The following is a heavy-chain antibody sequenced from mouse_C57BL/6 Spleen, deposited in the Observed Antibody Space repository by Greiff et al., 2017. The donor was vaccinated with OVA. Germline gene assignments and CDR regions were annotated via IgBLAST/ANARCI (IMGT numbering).Heavy chain of an antibody. J-gene: IGHJ2*01. CDR2: IDPSDSYT. CDR1: GYTFTSYW. Sequence: QVQLQQPGAELVMPGASVKLSCKASGYTFTSYWMHWVKQRPGQGLEWIGEIDPSDSYTNYNQKFKGKSTLTVDKSSSTAYMQLSSLTSEDSAVYYCARDYGCFDYWGQGTTLTVSS. V-gene: IGHV1-69*01. D-gene: IGHD1-1*02. CDR3: ARDYGCFDY.